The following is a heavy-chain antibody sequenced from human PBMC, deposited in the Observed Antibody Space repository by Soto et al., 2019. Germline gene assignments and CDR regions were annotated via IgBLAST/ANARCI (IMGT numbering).Heavy chain of an antibody. Sequence: SWTXSLTCTISVDSIIIGYYYLSWIRQPPGNVLEWIGYIYYSGSTYYNPSLKSLVTISVDTSKNQFSMKLSSVTAADTAVYYCARGDYYDSSGYLQGGMEVWGQGTTV. CDR2: IYYSGST. D-gene: IGHD3-22*01. CDR1: VDSIIIGYYY. J-gene: IGHJ6*01. V-gene: IGHV4-30-4*01. CDR3: ARGDYYDSSGYLQGGMEV.